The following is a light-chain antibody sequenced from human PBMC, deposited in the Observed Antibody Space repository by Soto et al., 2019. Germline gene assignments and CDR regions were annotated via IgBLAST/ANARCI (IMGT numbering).Light chain of an antibody. J-gene: IGLJ2*01. CDR2: YDF. CDR1: NIGDKA. Sequence: SYVLTQRPSVSVAPEKTASITCGGDNIGDKAVHWYQHRPGQAPSLVIYYDFERPSGIHERFSGSNSGNTATLTISRVEAGDEADYYCQVWDTANDHPIFGGGTKLTVL. CDR3: QVWDTANDHPI. V-gene: IGLV3-21*04.